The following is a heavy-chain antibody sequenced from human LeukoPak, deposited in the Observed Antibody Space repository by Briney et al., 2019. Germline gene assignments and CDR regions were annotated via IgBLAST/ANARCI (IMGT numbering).Heavy chain of an antibody. CDR2: IIPIFGTA. CDR1: GGTFSRYA. CDR3: AREVVGTPIKNFDS. J-gene: IGHJ4*02. D-gene: IGHD2-21*02. V-gene: IGHV1-69*13. Sequence: ASVKVSCKASGGTFSRYAISWVRQAPGQGLEWMGGIIPIFGTANYAQKFQGRVTITADESTSTAYMELSSLRSEDTAVYYCAREVVGTPIKNFDSWGQGTLVTVSS.